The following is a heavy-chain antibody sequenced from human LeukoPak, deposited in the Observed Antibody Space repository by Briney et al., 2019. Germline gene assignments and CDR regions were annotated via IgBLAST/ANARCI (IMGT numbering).Heavy chain of an antibody. CDR1: GGSISSYY. CDR3: ARSGYYYDSSGFFPTLDY. CDR2: ISYSGST. J-gene: IGHJ4*02. D-gene: IGHD3-22*01. Sequence: PSETLSLTCTVSGGSISSYYWSWIRQPPGKGLEWIGYISYSGSTYYNPSLKSRVTISVDTSKNQFSLKLSSVTAADTAVYYCARSGYYYDSSGFFPTLDYWGQGTLVTVSS. V-gene: IGHV4-59*12.